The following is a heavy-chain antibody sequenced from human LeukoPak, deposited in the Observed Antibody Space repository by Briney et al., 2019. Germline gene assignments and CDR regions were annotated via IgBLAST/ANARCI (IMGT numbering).Heavy chain of an antibody. V-gene: IGHV3-30*18. D-gene: IGHD6-19*01. J-gene: IGHJ4*02. CDR1: GFTFSSYG. Sequence: GGSLRLSCAASGFTFSSYGRHGFRKAPGKGRKGVAAISWDGNNKYYADSVKGRFTISRDNSKNTLYLQMNSLRAEDTAVYYCAKDFGSGWYYFDYWGQGTLVPVSS. CDR3: AKDFGSGWYYFDY. CDR2: ISWDGNNK.